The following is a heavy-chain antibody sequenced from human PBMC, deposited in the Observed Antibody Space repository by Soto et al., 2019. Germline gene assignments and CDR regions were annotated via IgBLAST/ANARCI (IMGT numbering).Heavy chain of an antibody. D-gene: IGHD4-4*01. CDR3: AKDRYSSSPYNWFDP. J-gene: IGHJ5*02. CDR2: ITGDGDDT. V-gene: IGHV3-23*01. CDR1: GFTFSNFA. Sequence: PGGSLRLSCEASGFTFSNFAMSWVRQAPGKGLEWVSSITGDGDDTYYADSVKGRDTISRDNSKNTLYLHMHSVRVDDTAIYYCAKDRYSSSPYNWFDPWGQGSLVTVSS.